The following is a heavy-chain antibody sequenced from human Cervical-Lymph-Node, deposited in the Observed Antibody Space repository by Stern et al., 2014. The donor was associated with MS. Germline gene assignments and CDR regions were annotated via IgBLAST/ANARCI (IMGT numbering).Heavy chain of an antibody. CDR1: GDTFSSYA. CDR2: ITPVFRTT. CDR3: ARGGGLVGYFDY. V-gene: IGHV1-69*06. Sequence: QVQLVQSGAEVKKPGSSVKVSCKASGDTFSSYAINWVRQVPGQGLEWMGGITPVFRTTNYAQKCQGRVTITADKSTNTAYMELMTLRSEDTAVYYCARGGGLVGYFDYWGQGTLVSVSS. J-gene: IGHJ4*02. D-gene: IGHD1-26*01.